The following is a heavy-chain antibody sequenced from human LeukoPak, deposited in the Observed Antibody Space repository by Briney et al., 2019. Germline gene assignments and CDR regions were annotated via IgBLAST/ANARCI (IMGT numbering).Heavy chain of an antibody. D-gene: IGHD6-19*01. CDR2: ISSSSSYI. Sequence: GGSLRLSCAASGFTFSSYSMNWVRQAPGKGLEWVSSISSSSSYIYYADSVKGRFTISRDNAKNSLHLQMNSLRAEDTAVYYCARGIAVAGTIDYWGQGTLVTVSS. J-gene: IGHJ4*02. CDR1: GFTFSSYS. V-gene: IGHV3-21*01. CDR3: ARGIAVAGTIDY.